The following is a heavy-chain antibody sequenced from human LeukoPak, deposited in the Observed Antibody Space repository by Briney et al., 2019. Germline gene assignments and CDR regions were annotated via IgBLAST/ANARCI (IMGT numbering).Heavy chain of an antibody. V-gene: IGHV1-69*13. J-gene: IGHJ4*02. Sequence: ASVKVSFKPSGGTFINYAVAWVRQAPGQGLEWMGHIIPIFGTTSYAPKFQGRVTLTADEVTTTAYMELRSLTSEDTAVYYCTRDPPVASAPGYFDSWGQGSLVTVSS. CDR1: GGTFINYA. CDR3: TRDPPVASAPGYFDS. D-gene: IGHD2-15*01. CDR2: IIPIFGTT.